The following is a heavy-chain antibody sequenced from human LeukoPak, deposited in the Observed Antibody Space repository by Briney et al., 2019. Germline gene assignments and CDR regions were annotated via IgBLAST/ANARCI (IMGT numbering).Heavy chain of an antibody. V-gene: IGHV1-46*01. Sequence: ASVKVSCKASGCTFTSYYMHWVRQAPGQGLEWMGIINPSGGSTSYAQKFQGRVTMTRDTSTSTVYMELSSLRSEDTAVYYCARDPSDCSSTSCYDSWGQGTLVTVSS. CDR3: ARDPSDCSSTSCYDS. D-gene: IGHD2-2*01. CDR1: GCTFTSYY. CDR2: INPSGGST. J-gene: IGHJ4*02.